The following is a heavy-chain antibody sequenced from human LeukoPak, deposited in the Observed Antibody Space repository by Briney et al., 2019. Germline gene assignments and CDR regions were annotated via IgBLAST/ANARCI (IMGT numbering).Heavy chain of an antibody. CDR3: ATLNTIFGVVNRDDY. Sequence: SETLSLTCTVSGGSISTNTYYWGWIRQPPGKGLEWIGSIYYSGSTYYNPSLKSRVIISVDTSKNQFSLKLSSVTAADTAVYYCATLNTIFGVVNRDDYWGQGTLVTVSS. V-gene: IGHV4-39*01. CDR2: IYYSGST. D-gene: IGHD3-3*01. J-gene: IGHJ4*02. CDR1: GGSISTNTYY.